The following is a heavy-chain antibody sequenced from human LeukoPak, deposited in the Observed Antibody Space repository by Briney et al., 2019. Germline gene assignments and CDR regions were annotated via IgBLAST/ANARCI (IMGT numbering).Heavy chain of an antibody. V-gene: IGHV1-46*01. J-gene: IGHJ4*02. CDR2: INPSGGST. Sequence: ASVKVSCKASGYTFTSYYMHWVRQAPGQGLEWMGIINPSGGSTSYAQKFQGRVTMTRDTSTSTVYMELGSLRSEDTAVYYCAREAGATTHFDYWGQGTLVTVSS. CDR1: GYTFTSYY. D-gene: IGHD1-26*01. CDR3: AREAGATTHFDY.